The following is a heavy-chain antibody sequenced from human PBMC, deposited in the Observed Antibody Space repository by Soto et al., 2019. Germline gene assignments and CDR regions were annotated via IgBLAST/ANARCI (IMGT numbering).Heavy chain of an antibody. D-gene: IGHD2-2*03. J-gene: IGHJ4*02. V-gene: IGHV4-59*01. CDR2: IHYNGNT. CDR1: GDSISSDS. Sequence: SETLSLTCTVSGDSISSDSWGWIRQPPGKGLEWIGNIHYNGNTKYSPSLKSRVTMSVDTSKNHFSLKLISVTTADTAVYFCAREGNLGRWIQPLDSWGQGTLVTVSS. CDR3: AREGNLGRWIQPLDS.